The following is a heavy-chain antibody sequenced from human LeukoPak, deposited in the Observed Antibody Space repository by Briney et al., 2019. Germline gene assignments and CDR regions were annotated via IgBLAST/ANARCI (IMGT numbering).Heavy chain of an antibody. V-gene: IGHV3-7*01. Sequence: GGSLRLSCAASGFTVSSNYMSWVRQAPGKGLEWVANIKQDGSEKYYVDSVKGRFTISRDNAKNSLYLQMNSLRAEDTAVYYCARAEDYDSSPTSIDYWGQGTLVTVSS. CDR3: ARAEDYDSSPTSIDY. CDR1: GFTVSSNY. CDR2: IKQDGSEK. D-gene: IGHD3-22*01. J-gene: IGHJ4*02.